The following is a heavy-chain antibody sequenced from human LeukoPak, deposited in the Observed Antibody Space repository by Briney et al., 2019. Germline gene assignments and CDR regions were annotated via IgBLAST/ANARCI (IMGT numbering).Heavy chain of an antibody. D-gene: IGHD3-22*01. V-gene: IGHV1-69*05. J-gene: IGHJ4*02. CDR3: ARVFGDYYDSSGYYYY. Sequence: VASVKVSCKASGYTFTSYDINWVRQATGQGLEWMGWMNPIFGTANYAQKFQGRVTITTDESTSTAYMELSSLRSEDTAVYYCARVFGDYYDSSGYYYYWGQGTLVTVSS. CDR2: MNPIFGTA. CDR1: GYTFTSYD.